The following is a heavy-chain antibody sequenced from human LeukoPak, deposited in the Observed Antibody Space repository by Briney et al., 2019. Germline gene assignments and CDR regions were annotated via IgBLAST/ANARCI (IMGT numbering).Heavy chain of an antibody. CDR3: ARGVAGYYY. Sequence: SETLSLTCTVPGGSISSHYWSWIRQPPGKGLEWIGYIYYSGSTNYNPSLKSRVTISVDTSKNQFSLKLSSVTAADTAVYYCARGVAGYYYWGQGTLVTVSS. J-gene: IGHJ4*02. D-gene: IGHD3-9*01. V-gene: IGHV4-59*11. CDR1: GGSISSHY. CDR2: IYYSGST.